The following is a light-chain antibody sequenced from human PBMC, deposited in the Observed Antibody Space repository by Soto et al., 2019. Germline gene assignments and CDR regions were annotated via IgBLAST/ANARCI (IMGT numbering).Light chain of an antibody. Sequence: DIQMTQSPSSLSASVGDRVTITCRASQSISSYLNWYQQXPGKAPKFLIYAASSLQSGVPSRFSGSGSGTDFTLTISRLEPEDFAVYYCQQYGSPRTFGQGTQVDIK. J-gene: IGKJ1*01. V-gene: IGKV1-39*01. CDR1: QSISSY. CDR2: AAS. CDR3: QQYGSPRT.